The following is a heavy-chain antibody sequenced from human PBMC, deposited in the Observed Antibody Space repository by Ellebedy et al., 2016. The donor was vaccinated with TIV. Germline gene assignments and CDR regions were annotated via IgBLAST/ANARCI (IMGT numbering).Heavy chain of an antibody. CDR2: INHSGST. V-gene: IGHV4-34*01. J-gene: IGHJ4*02. CDR3: AREESGYSYGYPADY. CDR1: GGSFSGYY. Sequence: SETLSLXCAVYGGSFSGYYWTWIRQSPGKGLEWIGEINHSGSTDYNPSLKSRVTISVDTSKNQFSLKLTSVTAADMGAYYCAREESGYSYGYPADYWGQGTLVTVSS. D-gene: IGHD5-18*01.